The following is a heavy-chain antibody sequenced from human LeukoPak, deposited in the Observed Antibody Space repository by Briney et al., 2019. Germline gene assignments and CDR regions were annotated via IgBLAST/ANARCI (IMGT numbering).Heavy chain of an antibody. V-gene: IGHV4-59*11. J-gene: IGHJ4*02. CDR3: ARVGGTTTRYFDY. CDR2: IYYSGST. D-gene: IGHD1-1*01. Sequence: SETPSLTCTVSGGSISSHYWSWIRQPPGKGLEWIGYIYYSGSTNYNPSLKSRATISVDTSKNHFSLRLSSMSAADTALYYCARVGGTTTRYFDYWGQGTLVTVSS. CDR1: GGSISSHY.